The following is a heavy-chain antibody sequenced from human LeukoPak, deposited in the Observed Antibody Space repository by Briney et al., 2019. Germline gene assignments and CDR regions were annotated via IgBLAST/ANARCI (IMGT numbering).Heavy chain of an antibody. V-gene: IGHV4-59*01. CDR2: IYYSGST. J-gene: IGHJ4*02. CDR1: GGSISSYY. D-gene: IGHD3-10*01. CDR3: ARGALDGSGSYGIVY. Sequence: PSETLSLTCTVSGGSISSYYWSWIRQPPGEGLEWIGYIYYSGSTNYNPSLKSRVTISVDTSKNQFSLKLSSVTAADTAVYYCARGALDGSGSYGIVYWGQGTLVTVSS.